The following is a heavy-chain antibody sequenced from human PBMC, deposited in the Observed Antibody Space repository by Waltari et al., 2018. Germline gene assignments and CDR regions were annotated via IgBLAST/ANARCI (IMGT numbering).Heavy chain of an antibody. J-gene: IGHJ6*04. D-gene: IGHD5-12*01. V-gene: IGHV1-2*02. Sequence: QVQLVQSGAEVKKPGASVKVSCKASGYPFTGYYMHWVRQAPGQGLEWMGWINPNSGGTNYAQRFQGRVTMTRDTSISTAYMELSRLRSDDTAVYYCARDRQMAAITPQRMDVWGEGTTVTISS. CDR2: INPNSGGT. CDR3: ARDRQMAAITPQRMDV. CDR1: GYPFTGYY.